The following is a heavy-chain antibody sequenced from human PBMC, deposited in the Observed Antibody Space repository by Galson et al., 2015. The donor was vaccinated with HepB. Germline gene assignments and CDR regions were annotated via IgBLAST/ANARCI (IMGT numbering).Heavy chain of an antibody. CDR2: FDPEDGET. D-gene: IGHD6-13*01. CDR3: ATLRIAAAGTIL. CDR1: GYTLTELS. V-gene: IGHV1-24*01. J-gene: IGHJ4*02. Sequence: SVTVSCKVSGYTLTELSMHWVRQAPGKGLEWMGGFDPEDGETIYAQKFQGRVTMTEDTSTDTAYMELSSLRSEDTAVYYCATLRIAAAGTILWGQGTLVTVSS.